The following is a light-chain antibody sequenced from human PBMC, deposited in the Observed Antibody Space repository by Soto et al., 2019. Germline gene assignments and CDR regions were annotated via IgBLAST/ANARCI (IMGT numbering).Light chain of an antibody. J-gene: IGLJ2*01. Sequence: SYELTQPPSVSVAPGKTARITCGGNNIGSKSVHWYQQKPGQAPVLVIYYDSDRPSGIPERFSGSNSGNTATLTISRVEAGDEADYYCQVWDSSSDHRVVFGGGTKDRP. CDR2: YDS. CDR1: NIGSKS. V-gene: IGLV3-21*04. CDR3: QVWDSSSDHRVV.